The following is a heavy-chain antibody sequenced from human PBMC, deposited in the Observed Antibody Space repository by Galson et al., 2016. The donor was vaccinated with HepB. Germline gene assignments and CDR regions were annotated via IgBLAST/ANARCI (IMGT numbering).Heavy chain of an antibody. CDR2: TNWNIGTV. Sequence: SLRLSCAADGFTFDDYAMHWVRHSPRNRLEWVAGTNWNIGTVFYADSEKGRFTISRDNNRNSIYLQMENLSVEDTAFYFCARDPYQWLSKYYFDYWGQGALVTVSS. CDR3: ARDPYQWLSKYYFDY. D-gene: IGHD6-19*01. V-gene: IGHV3-9*01. CDR1: GFTFDDYA. J-gene: IGHJ4*02.